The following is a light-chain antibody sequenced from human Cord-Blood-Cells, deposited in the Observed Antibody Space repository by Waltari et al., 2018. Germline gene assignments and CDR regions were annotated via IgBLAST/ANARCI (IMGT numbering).Light chain of an antibody. CDR3: QQYGSSPWT. Sequence: IVLTQSPGTLSLSPGERATLSCRASQSVSSSYLAWYQQKPGQAPRLLIYGASSRATGIPDRFSGSRSGTDFTLTISRLEPEDCAVYYCQQYGSSPWTFGQGTKVEIK. CDR2: GAS. V-gene: IGKV3-20*01. CDR1: QSVSSSY. J-gene: IGKJ1*01.